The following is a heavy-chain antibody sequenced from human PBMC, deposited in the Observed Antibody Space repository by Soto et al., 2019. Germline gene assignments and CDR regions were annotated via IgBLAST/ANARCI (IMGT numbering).Heavy chain of an antibody. Sequence: SETLSLTCTVSGGSISSGGYYWSWIRQHPGKGLEWIGYIYYSGSTYYNPSLKSRVTISVDTSKNQFSLKLSSVTAADTAVYYCARDGEWPNPIPFDYWGQGTLVTVSS. V-gene: IGHV4-31*03. CDR2: IYYSGST. D-gene: IGHD2-2*02. CDR3: ARDGEWPNPIPFDY. J-gene: IGHJ4*02. CDR1: GGSISSGGYY.